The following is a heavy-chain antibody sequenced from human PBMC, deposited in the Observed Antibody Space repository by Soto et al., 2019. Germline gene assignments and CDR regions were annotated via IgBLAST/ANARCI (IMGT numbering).Heavy chain of an antibody. V-gene: IGHV3-72*01. CDR1: GFTLSDHY. CDR2: SRNKAKSYTT. Sequence: GSLRLSCTASGFTLSDHYMDWVRQAPGKGLEWVGRSRNKAKSYTTQYAASVEGRFTISRDDSKNSLYLQMNSLKTEDTAVYYCARALVEAGAYYFDSWAPGALVTVSS. CDR3: ARALVEAGAYYFDS. D-gene: IGHD6-25*01. J-gene: IGHJ4*02.